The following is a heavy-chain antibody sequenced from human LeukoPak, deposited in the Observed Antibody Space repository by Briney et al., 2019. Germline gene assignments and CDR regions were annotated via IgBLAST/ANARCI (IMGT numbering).Heavy chain of an antibody. CDR1: GFTFSSYW. V-gene: IGHV3-7*01. J-gene: IGHJ4*02. CDR2: IKQDGSEK. CDR3: ARDPSSLRDSFDF. Sequence: GGSLRLSSAASGFTFSSYWMNWVRQAPGKGLEWVANIKQDGSEKYYVDSVKGRFTISRDNAKNSLYLQMNSLRAEDTAVYYCARDPSSLRDSFDFWGQGTLVTVSS.